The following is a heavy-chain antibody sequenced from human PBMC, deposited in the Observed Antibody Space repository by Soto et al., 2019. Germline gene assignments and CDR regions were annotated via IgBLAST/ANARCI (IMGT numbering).Heavy chain of an antibody. CDR1: GYTFTSYA. V-gene: IGHV1-3*01. J-gene: IGHJ4*02. CDR2: INAGNGNT. D-gene: IGHD3-22*01. CDR3: ARVHSPYYYDSSGLPFDY. Sequence: GASVKVSCKASGYTFTSYAMHWVRQAPGQRLEWMGWINAGNGNTKYSQKFQGRVTITRDTSASTAYMELSSLRSEDTAVYYCARVHSPYYYDSSGLPFDYWGQGTLVTVSS.